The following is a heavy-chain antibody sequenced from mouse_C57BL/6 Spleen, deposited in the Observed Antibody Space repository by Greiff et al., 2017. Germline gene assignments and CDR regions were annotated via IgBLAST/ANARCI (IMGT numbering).Heavy chain of an antibody. Sequence: EVKLVESGPELVKPGASVKISCTASGYSFTGYYMNWVKQSPEKSLEWIGEINPSTGGTTYNQKFKAKATLTVDKSSSTAYMQLTSLTSEASAVYYCARSGLRFFDGWDQGTTLTVSS. D-gene: IGHD1-1*01. CDR3: ARSGLRFFDG. CDR2: INPSTGGT. CDR1: GYSFTGYY. J-gene: IGHJ2*01. V-gene: IGHV1-42*01.